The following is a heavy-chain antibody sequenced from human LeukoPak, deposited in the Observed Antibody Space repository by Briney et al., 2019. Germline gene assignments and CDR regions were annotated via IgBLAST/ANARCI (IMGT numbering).Heavy chain of an antibody. J-gene: IGHJ4*02. CDR3: ARPYCSAGNCYSNFDS. V-gene: IGHV4-34*01. CDR2: INHSGST. Sequence: SETLSLTCAVYGGSFSNYYWSWIRQPPGKGLEWIGEINHSGSTNYNPSLKSRVTISVDTSKKQFSLKLSSVTAADTAGYYCARPYCSAGNCYSNFDSWGQGTLVTVSS. CDR1: GGSFSNYY. D-gene: IGHD2-15*01.